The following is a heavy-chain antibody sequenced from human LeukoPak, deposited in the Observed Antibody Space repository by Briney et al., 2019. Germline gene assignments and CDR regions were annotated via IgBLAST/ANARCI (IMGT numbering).Heavy chain of an antibody. CDR2: INHSGST. CDR3: ARLDDVLLWFGESAPHFDY. CDR1: GGTITSYY. Sequence: SETLSLTCTVSGGTITSYYWTWIRQPPGKGLEWIGEINHSGSTNYNPSLKSRVTISVDTSKNQFSLKLSSVTAADTAVYYCARLDDVLLWFGESAPHFDYWGQGTLVTVSS. V-gene: IGHV4-34*01. J-gene: IGHJ4*02. D-gene: IGHD3-10*01.